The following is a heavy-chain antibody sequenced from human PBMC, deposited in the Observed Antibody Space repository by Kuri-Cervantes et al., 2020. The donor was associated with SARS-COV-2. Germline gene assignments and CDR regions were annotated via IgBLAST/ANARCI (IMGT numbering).Heavy chain of an antibody. CDR1: GFTFSSYW. CDR3: AGSSGWYTYYYYGMDV. Sequence: GGSLRLSCAASGFTFSSYWMSWVRQAPGKGLEWVANIKQDGSEKYYVDSVKGRFTISRDNAKNSLYLQMNSLRAEDTAVYYCAGSSGWYTYYYYGMDVWGQGTTVTVSS. D-gene: IGHD6-19*01. V-gene: IGHV3-7*01. J-gene: IGHJ6*02. CDR2: IKQDGSEK.